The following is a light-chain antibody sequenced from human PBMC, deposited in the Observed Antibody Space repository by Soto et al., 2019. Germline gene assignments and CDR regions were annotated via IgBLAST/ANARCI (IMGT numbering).Light chain of an antibody. CDR3: QQYGSSRMYT. CDR2: DAS. CDR1: QSVSGSY. V-gene: IGKV3-20*01. J-gene: IGKJ2*01. Sequence: EIVLTQSPGTLSLSPGEGATLSCRAGQSVSGSYLAWYQQKPGQAPRLLIYDASRRATGIPDRFSGSGSGTDSTLTISRLEPEDFAVYYCQQYGSSRMYTFGQGTKLEIK.